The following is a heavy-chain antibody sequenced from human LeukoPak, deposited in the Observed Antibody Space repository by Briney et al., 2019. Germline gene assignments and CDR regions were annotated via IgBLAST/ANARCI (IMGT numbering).Heavy chain of an antibody. V-gene: IGHV5-51*01. J-gene: IGHJ5*02. CDR3: ATLGYCSSTSCYSGWFDP. D-gene: IGHD2-2*01. CDR2: IYPGDSDT. Sequence: KFGESLKISCKGSGYSFTSYWIGWVRQMPGKGLEWMGIIYPGDSDTRYSPSFQGQVTISADKSISTAYLQRSSLKASDTAMYYCATLGYCSSTSCYSGWFDPWGQGTLVTVSS. CDR1: GYSFTSYW.